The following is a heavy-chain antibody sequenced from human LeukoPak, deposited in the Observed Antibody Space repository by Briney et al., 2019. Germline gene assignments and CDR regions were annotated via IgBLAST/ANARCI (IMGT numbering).Heavy chain of an antibody. V-gene: IGHV4-34*01. CDR2: INHSGST. CDR3: ARAEWLSHPIDY. J-gene: IGHJ4*02. Sequence: SETLSLTCAVYGGSFSGYYWSWIRQPPGKGLEWIGEINHSGSTNYNPSLKSRVTISVDTSKNQFSLKLSSVTAADTAVYYCARAEWLSHPIDYWGQGTLVTVSS. CDR1: GGSFSGYY. D-gene: IGHD3-3*01.